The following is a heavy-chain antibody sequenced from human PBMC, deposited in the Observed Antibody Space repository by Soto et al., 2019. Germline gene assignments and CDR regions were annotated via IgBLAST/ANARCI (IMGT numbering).Heavy chain of an antibody. Sequence: GGSLRLSCAASGFTFSSYAMHWVRQAPGKGLEWVAVISYDGSNKYYADSVKGRFTISRDNSKNTLYLQMNSLRAEDTAVYYCARDSSLLHGDYVNYYGMDVWGQGTTVTVAS. CDR3: ARDSSLLHGDYVNYYGMDV. J-gene: IGHJ6*02. D-gene: IGHD4-17*01. CDR2: ISYDGSNK. V-gene: IGHV3-30-3*01. CDR1: GFTFSSYA.